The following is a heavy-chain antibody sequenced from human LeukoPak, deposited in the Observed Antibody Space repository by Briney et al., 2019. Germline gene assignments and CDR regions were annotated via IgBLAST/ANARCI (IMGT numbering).Heavy chain of an antibody. Sequence: GGSLRLSCAASGFTFSSYSMNWVRQAPGKGLEWVSSISSSSSYIYYADSVKGRFTISRDNAKNSLYLQMNSLRAEDTAVYYCARDQSAYSSGWAENFDYWGQGTLVTVSS. D-gene: IGHD6-19*01. CDR1: GFTFSSYS. V-gene: IGHV3-21*01. J-gene: IGHJ4*02. CDR3: ARDQSAYSSGWAENFDY. CDR2: ISSSSSYI.